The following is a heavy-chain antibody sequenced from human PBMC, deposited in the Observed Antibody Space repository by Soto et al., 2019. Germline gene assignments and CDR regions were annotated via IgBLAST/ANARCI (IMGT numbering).Heavy chain of an antibody. D-gene: IGHD3-10*01. V-gene: IGHV4-4*07. J-gene: IGHJ3*02. CDR2: IYTSGST. CDR1: GGSISSYY. CDR3: ARDRITLANDAFDI. Sequence: LSLTCTVSGGSISSYYWSWIRQPAGKGLEWIGRIYTSGSTNYNPSLKSRVTMSVDTSKNQFSLNLSSVTAAADTAVYYCARDRITLANDAFDIWGQGTMVTVS.